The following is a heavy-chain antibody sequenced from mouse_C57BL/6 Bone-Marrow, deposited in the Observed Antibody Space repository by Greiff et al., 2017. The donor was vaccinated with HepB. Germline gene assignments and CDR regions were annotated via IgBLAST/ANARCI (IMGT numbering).Heavy chain of an antibody. Sequence: DVKLQESGGGLVQPGESLKLSCESNEYEFPSHDMSWVRKTPEKRLELVAAINSDGGSTYYPDTMERRFIISRDNTKKTLYLQMSSLRSEDTALYYCARQVYGSSYWYFDVWGTGTTVTVSS. CDR3: ARQVYGSSYWYFDV. D-gene: IGHD1-1*01. V-gene: IGHV5-2*01. CDR2: INSDGGST. CDR1: EYEFPSHD. J-gene: IGHJ1*03.